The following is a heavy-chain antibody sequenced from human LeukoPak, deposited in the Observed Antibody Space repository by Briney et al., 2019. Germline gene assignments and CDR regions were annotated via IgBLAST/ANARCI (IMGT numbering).Heavy chain of an antibody. Sequence: GGSLRPSCAVSGFAFSDYGMHWVRQAPGKGLEWVAVISYDGSHAYYADSVKGRFTISRDNSKNTLYLQMNSLRAEDTAVYYCAKSNSGWYVPPSDWGQGTLVTVSS. CDR2: ISYDGSHA. J-gene: IGHJ4*02. CDR1: GFAFSDYG. CDR3: AKSNSGWYVPPSD. D-gene: IGHD6-19*01. V-gene: IGHV3-30*18.